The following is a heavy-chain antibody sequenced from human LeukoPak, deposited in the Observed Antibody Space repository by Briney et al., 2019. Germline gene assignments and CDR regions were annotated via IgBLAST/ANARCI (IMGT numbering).Heavy chain of an antibody. J-gene: IGHJ4*02. CDR1: GFTFSSYS. D-gene: IGHD3-22*01. V-gene: IGHV3-21*01. CDR3: ARDDSSGYYTNFDY. Sequence: GGSLRLSCAASGFTFSSYSMNWVRQAPGKGLEWVSSISSSSSYIYYADPVKGRFTISRDNAENSLYLQMNSLRAEDTAVYYCARDDSSGYYTNFDYWGQGTLVTVSS. CDR2: ISSSSSYI.